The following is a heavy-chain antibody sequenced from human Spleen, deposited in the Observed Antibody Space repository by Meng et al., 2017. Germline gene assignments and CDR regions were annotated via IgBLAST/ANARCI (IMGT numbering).Heavy chain of an antibody. D-gene: IGHD2-2*01. V-gene: IGHV1-69*05. CDR2: INAVFGTT. Sequence: SVKVSCKALGGIFSNYVIGWVRQAPGQGLEWMGGINAVFGTTNYAQKFQGRVTITTDESTSTVYMELTRLTSENTAVYFCARKAGNCISTTCYSLDYWGQGTLVTVSS. CDR1: GGIFSNYV. J-gene: IGHJ4*02. CDR3: ARKAGNCISTTCYSLDY.